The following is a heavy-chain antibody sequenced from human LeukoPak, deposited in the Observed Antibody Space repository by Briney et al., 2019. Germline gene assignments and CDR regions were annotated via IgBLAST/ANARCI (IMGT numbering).Heavy chain of an antibody. CDR3: ARDNGVVHGVYYMDV. D-gene: IGHD3-3*01. V-gene: IGHV3-7*01. CDR2: IKQDGSEK. CDR1: GFTFSNYR. Sequence: GGSLRLSCAASGFTFSNYRMTWVRQAPGKGLEWVADIKQDGSEKLYVKSVRGRFTVSRGNAKMSLFLQLNSLRAEDTAVYYCARDNGVVHGVYYMDVWGKGTTVTVS. J-gene: IGHJ6*03.